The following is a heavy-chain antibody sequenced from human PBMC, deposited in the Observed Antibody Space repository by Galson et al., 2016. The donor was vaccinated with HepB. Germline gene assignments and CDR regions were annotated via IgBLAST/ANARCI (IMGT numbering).Heavy chain of an antibody. J-gene: IGHJ6*02. CDR1: GASISGYY. CDR2: IYYSGRT. D-gene: IGHD6-19*01. V-gene: IGHV4-59*01. Sequence: ETLSLTCTVSGASISGYYLSWIRQPPGKGLEWIGYIYYSGRTNYNPSLKSRVTISVDTSKNQFTLKLSSVTAADTAVYYCARDDSGGWYGFHYGMDVWGQGTTVTVSS. CDR3: ARDDSGGWYGFHYGMDV.